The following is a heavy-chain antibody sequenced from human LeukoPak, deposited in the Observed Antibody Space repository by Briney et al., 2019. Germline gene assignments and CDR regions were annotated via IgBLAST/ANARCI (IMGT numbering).Heavy chain of an antibody. CDR2: VYYSGST. CDR1: GGSISSYY. V-gene: IGHV4-59*01. CDR3: ARRKGDYYDSSGYYLGWFDP. J-gene: IGHJ5*02. D-gene: IGHD3-22*01. Sequence: SETLSLTCAVSGGSISSYYWSWIRQPPGKGLEWIGYVYYSGSTTYNPSLKSRVTISVDTFKNQFSLKLSSVTAADTAVYYCARRKGDYYDSSGYYLGWFDPWGQGTLVTVSA.